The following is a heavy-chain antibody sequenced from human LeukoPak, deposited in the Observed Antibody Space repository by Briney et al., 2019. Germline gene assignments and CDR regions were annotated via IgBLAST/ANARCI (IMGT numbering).Heavy chain of an antibody. V-gene: IGHV3-21*01. CDR2: ISSSSSYI. D-gene: IGHD3-10*01. Sequence: PGGSLRLSCAASGFTFSSYSMNWVRQAPGRGLEWVSSISSSSSYIYYADSVKGRFTISRDNAKNSLYLQMNSLRAEDTAVYYCARGHRYYYGSGSYEDYWGQGTLVTVSS. CDR1: GFTFSSYS. CDR3: ARGHRYYYGSGSYEDY. J-gene: IGHJ4*02.